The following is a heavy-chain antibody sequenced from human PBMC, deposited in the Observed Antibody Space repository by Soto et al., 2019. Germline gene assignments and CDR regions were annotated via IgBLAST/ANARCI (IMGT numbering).Heavy chain of an antibody. CDR2: FDPEDGET. Sequence: GASVKVSCKVSGYTLTELSMHWVRQAPGKGLEWMGGFDPEDGETIYAQKFQGRVTMTEDTSTDTAYMELSSLRSEDTAVYYCATVPKVYYDSSGGNYFDYWGQGTLVTVSA. CDR1: GYTLTELS. D-gene: IGHD3-22*01. V-gene: IGHV1-24*01. CDR3: ATVPKVYYDSSGGNYFDY. J-gene: IGHJ4*02.